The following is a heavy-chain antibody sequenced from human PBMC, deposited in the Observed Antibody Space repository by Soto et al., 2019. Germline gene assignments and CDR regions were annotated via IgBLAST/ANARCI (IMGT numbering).Heavy chain of an antibody. D-gene: IGHD6-13*01. V-gene: IGHV4-30-4*01. Sequence: QVQMQESGPGLVQPSQTLSLTCTASGDSISSGDYYWSWVRQAPGKGLKWIGCIYYSGTTYYNPSLETRLTMSVDTSKNQFSLRLSSVAAADTAMYFCASDFKRYSSPLGPLGYWGQGTLVTVSS. CDR1: GDSISSGDYY. CDR2: IYYSGTT. J-gene: IGHJ4*02. CDR3: ASDFKRYSSPLGPLGY.